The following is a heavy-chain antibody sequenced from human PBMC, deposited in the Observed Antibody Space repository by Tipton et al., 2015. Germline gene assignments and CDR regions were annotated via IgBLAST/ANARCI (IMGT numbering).Heavy chain of an antibody. Sequence: GSLRLSCAASGFTVSSNYMTWVRQAPGKGLEWVSVIYTGGSSFYADSVKGRFTISRDNSENTLYLQMNSLKTEDTAVYYCTTGDRTSRTRYYYYGMAVWGQGTTVTVSS. CDR3: TTGDRTSRTRYYYYGMAV. V-gene: IGHV3-53*01. CDR1: GFTVSSNY. D-gene: IGHD2-2*01. CDR2: IYTGGSS. J-gene: IGHJ6*02.